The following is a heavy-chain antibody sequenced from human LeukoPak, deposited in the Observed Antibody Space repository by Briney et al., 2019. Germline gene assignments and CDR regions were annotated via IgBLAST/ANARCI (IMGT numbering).Heavy chain of an antibody. Sequence: SETLSLTCTVSGDSISSYVWNWIRQPPGKGLEWIAYISYSGSTNYNPSLKSRVTISVDTSKNQFSLRLSSVTAVDTAVYYCARDISGYDTFDIWGHGTMVTVSS. V-gene: IGHV4-59*01. D-gene: IGHD5-12*01. CDR2: ISYSGST. CDR3: ARDISGYDTFDI. J-gene: IGHJ3*02. CDR1: GDSISSYV.